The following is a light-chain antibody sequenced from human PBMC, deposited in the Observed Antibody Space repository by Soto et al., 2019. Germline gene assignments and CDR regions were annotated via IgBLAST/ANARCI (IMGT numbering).Light chain of an antibody. CDR1: QSVSANN. J-gene: IGKJ5*01. V-gene: IGKV3-20*01. CDR2: GAS. CDR3: QQHGSSPIT. Sequence: EIVLTQSPGTLSLSPGERATLSCRASQSVSANNLAWYQQKPGQAPRLLIDGASSRATGVPDRFSGSGSGTDFTLTISRLEPEDFAVYYCQQHGSSPITFGQGTRLEIK.